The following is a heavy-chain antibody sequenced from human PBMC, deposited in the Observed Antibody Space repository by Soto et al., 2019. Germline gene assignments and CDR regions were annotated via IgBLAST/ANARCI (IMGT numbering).Heavy chain of an antibody. CDR3: AKDDFTDRGDDYFDY. CDR2: ISWNSGTI. CDR1: GFTFEDYA. Sequence: GGSLRLSCEGSGFTFEDYAMHWVRQAPGKGLEWVSGISWNSGTIDYADSVKGRFTVARDNARDSLYLQMTGLRPEDTAFYYCAKDDFTDRGDDYFDYWGPGTLVTVSS. V-gene: IGHV3-9*01. D-gene: IGHD2-21*02. J-gene: IGHJ4*02.